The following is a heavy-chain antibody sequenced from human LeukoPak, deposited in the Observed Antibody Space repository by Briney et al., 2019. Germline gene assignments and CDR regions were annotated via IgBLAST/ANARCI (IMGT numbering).Heavy chain of an antibody. Sequence: GGSLRLSCAASGFIVSSTYMNWVRQAPGKWIEWVSVIYTNGDAYYADSLKGRFTISRDISKNTMYLQMNSLSAEDTAVYYCASAYYGDYGGYWGQGTLVTVSS. CDR2: IYTNGDA. V-gene: IGHV3-66*01. CDR1: GFIVSSTY. J-gene: IGHJ4*02. D-gene: IGHD4-17*01. CDR3: ASAYYGDYGGY.